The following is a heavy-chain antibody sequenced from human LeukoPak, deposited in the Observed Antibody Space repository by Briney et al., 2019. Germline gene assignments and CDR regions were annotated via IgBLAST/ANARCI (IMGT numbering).Heavy chain of an antibody. CDR2: LNPSGGGT. CDR3: ARRGSSWYLAYKPLENWFDP. D-gene: IGHD6-13*01. CDR1: GYTFTSYY. V-gene: IGHV1-46*01. J-gene: IGHJ5*02. Sequence: ASVKVSCKASGYTFTSYYMHWVRQAPGQGLEWMGILNPSGGGTSYAQKFQGRVTMTRDTSTSTVYMELSSLRSEDTAVYYCARRGSSWYLAYKPLENWFDPWGQGTLVTVSS.